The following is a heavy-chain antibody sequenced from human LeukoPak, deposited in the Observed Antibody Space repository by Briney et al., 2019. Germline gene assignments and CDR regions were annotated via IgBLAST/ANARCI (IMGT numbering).Heavy chain of an antibody. CDR2: INAGNGNT. CDR1: GYTFTSYA. J-gene: IGHJ6*02. D-gene: IGHD3-10*01. CDR3: ARAPRREIGFGESRGMDV. V-gene: IGHV1-3*01. Sequence: GASVKVSCKASGYTFTSYAMHWVRQAPGQRLEWMGWINAGNGNTKYSQKFQGRVTITRDTSASTAYMELSSLRSEDTAVYYCARAPRREIGFGESRGMDVWGQGTTVTVSS.